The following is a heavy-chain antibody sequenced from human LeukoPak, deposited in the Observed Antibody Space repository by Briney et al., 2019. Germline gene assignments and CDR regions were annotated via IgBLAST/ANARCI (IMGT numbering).Heavy chain of an antibody. CDR1: GFTFSSYW. V-gene: IGHV3-7*01. D-gene: IGHD6-13*01. CDR3: TRDIEAAGLFLDY. Sequence: GGSLRLSXAASGFTFSSYWMSWVSQAPGKGLEWVANIKQDGSEKYYVDSVKGRFTISRDNAKNSLYLQMNSLRAEDTAVYYCTRDIEAAGLFLDYWGQGTLVTVSS. CDR2: IKQDGSEK. J-gene: IGHJ4*02.